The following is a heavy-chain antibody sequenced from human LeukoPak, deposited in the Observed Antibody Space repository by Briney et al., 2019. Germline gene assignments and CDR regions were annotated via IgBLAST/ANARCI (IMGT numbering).Heavy chain of an antibody. Sequence: GGSLRLSCAASGFTFSSYSMNWVRQAPGKGLEWVAFIRYDGSNKYYADSVKGRFTISRDNSKNTLYLQMNSLRAEDTAVYYCAKDLGDYYDSSGYDFDYWGQGTLVTVSS. CDR1: GFTFSSYS. CDR2: IRYDGSNK. CDR3: AKDLGDYYDSSGYDFDY. J-gene: IGHJ4*02. D-gene: IGHD3-22*01. V-gene: IGHV3-30*02.